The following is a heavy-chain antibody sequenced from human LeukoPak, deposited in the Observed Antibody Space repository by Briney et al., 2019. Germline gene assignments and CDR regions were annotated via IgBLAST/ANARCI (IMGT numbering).Heavy chain of an antibody. Sequence: PGGSLRLSCAASGLTFSDYSMTWVRQAPGKGLFWVSGISAGGGSTYYADSVKGRFTISRDNSRNTLYLQMNSLRAEDTAVYYCARTTVVTLIDYWGQGTLVTVSS. J-gene: IGHJ4*02. CDR3: ARTTVVTLIDY. D-gene: IGHD4-23*01. V-gene: IGHV3-23*01. CDR2: ISAGGGST. CDR1: GLTFSDYS.